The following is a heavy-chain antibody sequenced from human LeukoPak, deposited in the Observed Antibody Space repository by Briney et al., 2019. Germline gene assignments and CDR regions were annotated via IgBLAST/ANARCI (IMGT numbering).Heavy chain of an antibody. CDR1: GGSISSSSYY. CDR2: IYYSGST. CDR3: ARLRVEQLVWFDP. V-gene: IGHV4-39*01. J-gene: IGHJ5*02. D-gene: IGHD6-6*01. Sequence: SETLSLTCTVSGGSISSSSYYWGWIRQPPGKGLEWIGSIYYSGSTYYNPSLKSRVTISVDTSKNQFSLKLSSVTAADTAVYYCARLRVEQLVWFDPWGQGTLVTVSS.